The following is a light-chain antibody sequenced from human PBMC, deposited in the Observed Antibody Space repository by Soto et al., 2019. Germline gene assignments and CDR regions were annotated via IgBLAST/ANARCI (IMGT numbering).Light chain of an antibody. J-gene: IGKJ2*01. CDR1: QRLDGN. V-gene: IGKV3-15*01. CDR3: QQYNDWLSYT. Sequence: EIVMTQSPATLSVSPGQRATLSLWASQRLDGNLAWYQQKPGQAPRLLIFGTSIRATGIPARFSCSGSGTEFTLTIRGLQSEDFAVYYYQQYNDWLSYTFGQWTKLEVK. CDR2: GTS.